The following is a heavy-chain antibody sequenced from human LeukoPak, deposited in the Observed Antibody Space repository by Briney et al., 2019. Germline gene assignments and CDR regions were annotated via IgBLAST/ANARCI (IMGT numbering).Heavy chain of an antibody. Sequence: SQTLSLTCAISGDSVSSNSAAWNWIRRSPSRGLEWLGRTYYRSKWYSESALSVKSRITINPDTSKNQFSLQLNSVTPEDTAVYYCARGFLKLYFDFWGQGTLVTVSS. D-gene: IGHD5-24*01. V-gene: IGHV6-1*01. CDR1: GDSVSSNSAA. J-gene: IGHJ4*02. CDR3: ARGFLKLYFDF. CDR2: TYYRSKWYS.